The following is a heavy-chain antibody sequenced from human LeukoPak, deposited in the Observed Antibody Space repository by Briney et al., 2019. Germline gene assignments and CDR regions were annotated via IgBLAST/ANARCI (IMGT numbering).Heavy chain of an antibody. Sequence: SETLSLTCTVSGGSISSGGYYWSWIRQHPGKGLEWIGYIYYSGSTYYNPSLKSRVTISVDTSKNQFSLKLSSVTAADTAVYYCARAVVTYYYGSSGYSRYFDYWGQGTLVTVSS. D-gene: IGHD3-22*01. J-gene: IGHJ4*02. V-gene: IGHV4-31*03. CDR2: IYYSGST. CDR3: ARAVVTYYYGSSGYSRYFDY. CDR1: GGSISSGGYY.